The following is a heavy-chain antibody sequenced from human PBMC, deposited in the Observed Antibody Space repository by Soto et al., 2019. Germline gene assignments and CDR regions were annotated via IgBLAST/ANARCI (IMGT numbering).Heavy chain of an antibody. D-gene: IGHD1-26*01. CDR3: ARDLGVGATVG. CDR2: ITSSSGYI. J-gene: IGHJ4*02. V-gene: IGHV3-21*01. CDR1: GFTFSSYS. Sequence: EVQMVESGGGLVKPGGSLRLSCAASGFTFSSYSMNWVRQAPGKGLEWVSSITSSSGYIYYADSVKGRFTISRDNAKNSLYLQMNSLRAEDTAVYYCARDLGVGATVGWGQETLVTVSS.